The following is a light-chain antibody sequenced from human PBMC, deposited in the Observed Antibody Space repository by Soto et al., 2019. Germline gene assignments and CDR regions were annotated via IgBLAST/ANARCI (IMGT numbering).Light chain of an antibody. J-gene: IGKJ3*01. CDR3: MQRTQLLIT. CDR2: EVS. Sequence: DVVMTQSPLSLSVTPGQPASISCKSSQSLLDSDGKTYLDWYLQRPGQPPQLLIYEVSNRFSGVSDRFSGSGSGTDFTLKISRVEAEVVGIYYCMQRTQLLITFGPGTKVEIK. V-gene: IGKV2D-29*01. CDR1: QSLLDSDGKTY.